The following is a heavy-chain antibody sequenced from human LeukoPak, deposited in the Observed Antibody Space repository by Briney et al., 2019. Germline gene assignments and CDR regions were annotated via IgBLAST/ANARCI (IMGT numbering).Heavy chain of an antibody. J-gene: IGHJ4*02. V-gene: IGHV3-30*04. CDR1: GFTFSSYA. Sequence: PGGSLRLSCAASGFTFSSYAMHWVRQAPGKGLEWVAVISYDGSNKYYADSVKGRFTISRDNSKNTLYLQMNSLRAEDTAVYYCARVAVEMANWRQGTLVTVSS. CDR2: ISYDGSNK. D-gene: IGHD5-24*01. CDR3: ARVAVEMAN.